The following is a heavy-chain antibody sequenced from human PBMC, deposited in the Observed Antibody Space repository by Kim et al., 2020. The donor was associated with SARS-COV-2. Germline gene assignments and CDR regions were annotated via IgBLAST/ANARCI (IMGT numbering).Heavy chain of an antibody. Sequence: SETLSLTCAVYGGSFSGYYWSWIRQPPGKGLEWIGEINHSGSTNYNPSLKSRVTISVDTSKNQFSLKLSSVTAADTAVYYCARGTRVERSSSIRWFDPWGQGTLVTVSS. D-gene: IGHD6-13*01. J-gene: IGHJ5*02. V-gene: IGHV4-34*01. CDR3: ARGTRVERSSSIRWFDP. CDR1: GGSFSGYY. CDR2: INHSGST.